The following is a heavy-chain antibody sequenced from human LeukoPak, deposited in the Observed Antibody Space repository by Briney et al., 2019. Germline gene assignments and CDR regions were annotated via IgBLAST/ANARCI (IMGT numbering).Heavy chain of an antibody. D-gene: IGHD5-18*01. CDR2: ISSSSSYI. Sequence: PGGSLRLSCAASGFTFSSYSMNWVRQAPGKGLEWVSSISSSSSYIYYADSVKGRFTISRDNAKNSLYLQMNSLRAEDTALYYCANLGGTWIQLRDAFDIWGQGTMVTVSS. CDR3: ANLGGTWIQLRDAFDI. J-gene: IGHJ3*02. CDR1: GFTFSSYS. V-gene: IGHV3-21*04.